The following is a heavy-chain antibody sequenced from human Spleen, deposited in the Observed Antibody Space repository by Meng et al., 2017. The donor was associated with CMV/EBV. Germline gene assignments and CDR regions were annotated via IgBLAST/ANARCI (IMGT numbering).Heavy chain of an antibody. CDR3: ARDGDCSGDCERGAFDI. CDR2: IKQDGSEK. V-gene: IGHV3-7*01. CDR1: GFTFSSYW. Sequence: GESLKISCAASGFTFSSYWMSWVRQAPGKGLEWVANIKQDGSEKYYVDSVQGRFTISRDNAKNSLYLQMNSLRAEDTAAYYLARDGDCSGDCERGAFDIWGQGTMVTVSS. D-gene: IGHD2-21*01. J-gene: IGHJ3*02.